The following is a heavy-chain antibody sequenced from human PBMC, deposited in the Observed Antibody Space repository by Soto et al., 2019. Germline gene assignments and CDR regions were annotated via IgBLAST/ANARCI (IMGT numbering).Heavy chain of an antibody. D-gene: IGHD6-19*01. CDR2: ISDTGAST. CDR3: AKGRGSGWAWYFDN. CDR1: GFTFKESA. V-gene: IGHV3-23*01. J-gene: IGHJ4*02. Sequence: EVRLLEAGGGLKQPGGSLRLSCAASGFTFKESAMNWVRQAPGKGLEWVASISDTGASTWYAESVRGRLSISRDNSKTTLYLQINSLRGEATAVYYCAKGRGSGWAWYFDNWGQGTLVTVSS.